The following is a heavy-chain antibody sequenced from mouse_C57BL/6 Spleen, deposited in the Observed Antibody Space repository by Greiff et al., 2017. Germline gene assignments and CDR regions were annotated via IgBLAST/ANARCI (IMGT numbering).Heavy chain of an antibody. CDR3: ARRGYGYDGYAMDY. CDR1: GYTFTSYW. Sequence: QVQLQQSGAELVMPGASVKLSCKASGYTFTSYWMHWVKQRPGQGLEWIGEIDPSDSYTNYNQKFKGKSTLTVDKASSTAYMQLSSLTSEDSAVYYCARRGYGYDGYAMDYWGQGTSGTVSS. J-gene: IGHJ4*01. V-gene: IGHV1-69*01. CDR2: IDPSDSYT. D-gene: IGHD2-2*01.